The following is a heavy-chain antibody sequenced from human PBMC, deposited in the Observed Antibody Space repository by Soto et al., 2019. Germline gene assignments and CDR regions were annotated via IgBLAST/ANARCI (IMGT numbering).Heavy chain of an antibody. J-gene: IGHJ4*02. Sequence: QVQLVQSGAEVKKPGASVKVSCKASGYTFTSYGISWVRQAPGQGLEWMGWISAYNGNTNYAQKLQGRVTMTTDTXAITAYMDLRSLRSDDTAVYYCAIHPVAGTAFFDYWGQGTLVTVST. CDR1: GYTFTSYG. D-gene: IGHD6-19*01. V-gene: IGHV1-18*01. CDR3: AIHPVAGTAFFDY. CDR2: ISAYNGNT.